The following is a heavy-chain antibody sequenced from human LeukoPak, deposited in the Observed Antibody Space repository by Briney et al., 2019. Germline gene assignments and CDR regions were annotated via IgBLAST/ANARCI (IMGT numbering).Heavy chain of an antibody. CDR3: ARAGRGCSKTNCYAQFDY. Sequence: GGSLRLSCAASGFTFSSYGMHWVRQAPGKGLEWVAFIRYDGSNKYYADSVKGRFTTSRDNSKNTLYLQMNSLRPEDTAVYYCARAGRGCSKTNCYAQFDYWGQGTLVSVSS. D-gene: IGHD2-2*01. V-gene: IGHV3-30*02. CDR1: GFTFSSYG. J-gene: IGHJ4*02. CDR2: IRYDGSNK.